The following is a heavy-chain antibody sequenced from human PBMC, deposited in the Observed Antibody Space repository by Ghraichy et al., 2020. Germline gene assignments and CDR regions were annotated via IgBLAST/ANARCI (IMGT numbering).Heavy chain of an antibody. Sequence: SETLSLTCAVYGGSFSGYYWSWIRQPPGKGLEWIGEINHSGSTNYNPSLKSRVTISVDTSKNQFSLKLSSVTAADTAVYYCARGPLTYYYFPVSDYGMDVWGQGTTVTVSS. CDR3: ARGPLTYYYFPVSDYGMDV. D-gene: IGHD3-10*02. CDR2: INHSGST. J-gene: IGHJ6*02. V-gene: IGHV4-34*01. CDR1: GGSFSGYY.